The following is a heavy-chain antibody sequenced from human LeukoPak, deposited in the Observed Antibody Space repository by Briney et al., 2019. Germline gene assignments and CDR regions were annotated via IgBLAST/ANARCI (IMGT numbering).Heavy chain of an antibody. CDR2: IYPGDSDT. Sequence: GESLKISCKGFGYSFTSYWIGWVRQMPGKGLEWMGIIYPGDSDTRYSPSFQGQVTISADKSISTAHLQWSSLKASDTAMYYCARLEGPYDTNGYYDSWGQGTLVTVSS. D-gene: IGHD3-22*01. CDR3: ARLEGPYDTNGYYDS. V-gene: IGHV5-51*01. CDR1: GYSFTSYW. J-gene: IGHJ5*01.